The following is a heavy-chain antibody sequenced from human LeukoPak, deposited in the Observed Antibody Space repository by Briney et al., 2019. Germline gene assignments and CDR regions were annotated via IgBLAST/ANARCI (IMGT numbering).Heavy chain of an antibody. CDR1: GFTFSRYW. CDR2: IKLDGSEK. CDR3: ARDPYYYDSGSFAAFDI. D-gene: IGHD3-10*01. Sequence: GGSLRLSCAASGFTFSRYWMSWVRQAPGKGLEWVANIKLDGSEKYYVDSVKGRFTISRDNAKNSLYLQMNSLRAEDTAVYYCARDPYYYDSGSFAAFDIWGQGTMVTVSS. J-gene: IGHJ3*02. V-gene: IGHV3-7*01.